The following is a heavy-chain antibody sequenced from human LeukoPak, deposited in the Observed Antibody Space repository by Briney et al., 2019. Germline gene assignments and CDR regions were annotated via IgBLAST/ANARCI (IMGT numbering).Heavy chain of an antibody. CDR2: IFYSGNT. CDR1: DVSISTTDYY. Sequence: SETLCLTCTVSDVSISTTDYYWGWVRQPPGKGLEWIGSIFYSGNTFCDPSLKSRVTISVDTSKNQFSLKLTSVTAADTAVYYCARQIPTVSYFDYWGQGTLVSVSS. J-gene: IGHJ4*02. V-gene: IGHV4-39*01. CDR3: ARQIPTVSYFDY. D-gene: IGHD2-2*02.